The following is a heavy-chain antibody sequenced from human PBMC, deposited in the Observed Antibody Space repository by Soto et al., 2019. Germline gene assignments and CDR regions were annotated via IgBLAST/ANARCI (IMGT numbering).Heavy chain of an antibody. CDR1: GGSISSHY. CDR3: AKSFWSGASWFDP. D-gene: IGHD3-3*01. Sequence: SETLSLTCTVSGGSISSHYWSWIRQPPGKGLEWIGYIYYSGSTNYNPSLKSRVTISVDTSKTQFSLKLSSVTAADTAVYYCAKSFWSGASWFDPWGQGTLVTVSS. J-gene: IGHJ5*02. CDR2: IYYSGST. V-gene: IGHV4-59*11.